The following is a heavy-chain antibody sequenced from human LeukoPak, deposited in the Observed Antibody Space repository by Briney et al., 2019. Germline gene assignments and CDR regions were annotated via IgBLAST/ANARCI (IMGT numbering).Heavy chain of an antibody. D-gene: IGHD2-2*01. J-gene: IGHJ4*02. Sequence: GGSLRLSCAASGFTFSSYAMHWVRQAPGKGLEWVAVISYDGSNKYYADSVKGRFTISRDNSKNTLYLQMNSLKTEDTAVYYCTTEWDCSSTSCPLFDYWGQGTLVTVSS. CDR2: ISYDGSNK. V-gene: IGHV3-30-3*01. CDR1: GFTFSSYA. CDR3: TTEWDCSSTSCPLFDY.